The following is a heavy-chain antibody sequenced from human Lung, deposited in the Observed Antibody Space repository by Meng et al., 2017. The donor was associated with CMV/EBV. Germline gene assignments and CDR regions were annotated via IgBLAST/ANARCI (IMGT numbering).Heavy chain of an antibody. Sequence: GGSLRLSCAASGFTFQSFTMTWVRQTPGKGLEWVSFISCSRNYIYYADSLMDRFTISRDNSKKSVYLQMNGLRVEDSVVYYCAKDQEVTRALIPIRFGMYVWGQGXTVTVSS. J-gene: IGHJ6*02. CDR3: AKDQEVTRALIPIRFGMYV. CDR1: GFTFQSFT. V-gene: IGHV3-21*01. D-gene: IGHD2-21*02. CDR2: ISCSRNYI.